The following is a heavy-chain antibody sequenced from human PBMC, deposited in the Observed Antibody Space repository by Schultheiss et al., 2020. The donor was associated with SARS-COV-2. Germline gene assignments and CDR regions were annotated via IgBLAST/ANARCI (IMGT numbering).Heavy chain of an antibody. CDR2: ISADNGKT. V-gene: IGHV1-18*01. D-gene: IGHD1-26*01. J-gene: IGHJ5*02. CDR1: NYTFTDYG. CDR3: ARSSGSYYRDWFDP. Sequence: ASVKVSCKASNYTFTDYGVSWVRQAPGQGLEWMGWISADNGKTKYAQRLQDRVTMTTDTSTSTAYMELRSLRSDDTAVYYCARSSGSYYRDWFDPWGQGTLVTVSS.